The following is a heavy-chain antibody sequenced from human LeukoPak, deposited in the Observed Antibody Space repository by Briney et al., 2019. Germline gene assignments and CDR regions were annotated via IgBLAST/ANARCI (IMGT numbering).Heavy chain of an antibody. D-gene: IGHD5-18*01. V-gene: IGHV1-69*05. Sequence: SVKVSCKASGGTFSSYAISWVRQAPGQGLEWMGRIIPIFGTANYAQKFRGRVTITTDEPTSTAYMELSSLRSEDTAVYYCARDLDTALEFDYWGQGTLVTVSS. CDR2: IIPIFGTA. CDR3: ARDLDTALEFDY. CDR1: GGTFSSYA. J-gene: IGHJ4*02.